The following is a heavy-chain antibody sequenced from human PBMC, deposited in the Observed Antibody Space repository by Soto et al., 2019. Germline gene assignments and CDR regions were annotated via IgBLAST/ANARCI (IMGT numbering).Heavy chain of an antibody. J-gene: IGHJ6*02. D-gene: IGHD3-10*01. CDR1: GFTFINFS. CDR3: ARVDRGFGELFAHYYGMDV. V-gene: IGHV3-21*06. Sequence: GGSLRLSCAASGFTFINFSMNWVRQAPGKGLEWVASISISSSYIYYADSVKGRFTISRDNAKNSLYLEMNSLRAEDTAVYYCARVDRGFGELFAHYYGMDVWGQGTTVTVSS. CDR2: ISISSSYI.